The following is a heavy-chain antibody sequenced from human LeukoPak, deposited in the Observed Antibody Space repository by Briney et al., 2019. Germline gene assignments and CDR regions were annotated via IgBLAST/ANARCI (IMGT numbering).Heavy chain of an antibody. J-gene: IGHJ4*02. V-gene: IGHV4-39*07. Sequence: SETLSLTCTVSGDSISSSSSYWGWIRQPPGKGLEWIGSIYYSGSTYYNTSLKSRVTISVDTSKNQFSLKLSSVTAADTAVYYCARDKGGYPDYWGQGTLVTVSS. CDR3: ARDKGGYPDY. CDR1: GDSISSSSSY. CDR2: IYYSGST. D-gene: IGHD3-22*01.